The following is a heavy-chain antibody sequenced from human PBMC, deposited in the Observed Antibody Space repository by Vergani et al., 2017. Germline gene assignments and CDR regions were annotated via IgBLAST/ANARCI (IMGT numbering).Heavy chain of an antibody. CDR3: ARQNSSYFDY. Sequence: QVQLQQWGAGLLKPSETLSLTCAVYGGSFSGYYWSWIRQPPGKGLEWIGEINHSGSTNYNPSLKSRVTISVDTSKNQFSLKLSSVTAAETAVYYCARQNSSYFDYWGQGTLVTVSS. D-gene: IGHD6-13*01. V-gene: IGHV4-34*01. CDR1: GGSFSGYY. J-gene: IGHJ4*02. CDR2: INHSGST.